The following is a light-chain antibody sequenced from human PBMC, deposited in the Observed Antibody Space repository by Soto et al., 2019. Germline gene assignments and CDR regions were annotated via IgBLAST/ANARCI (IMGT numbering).Light chain of an antibody. CDR3: QQYNNWPPWT. V-gene: IGKV3-20*01. J-gene: IGKJ1*01. Sequence: EIVLTQSPGTLSLSPGERATLSCRASQSVSGSYLAWYQHKPGQAPRLLIYGASSRATGIPDRISGSGSGTDFTLTISSLQSEDFAVYYCQQYNNWPPWTFGQGTKVDIK. CDR2: GAS. CDR1: QSVSGSY.